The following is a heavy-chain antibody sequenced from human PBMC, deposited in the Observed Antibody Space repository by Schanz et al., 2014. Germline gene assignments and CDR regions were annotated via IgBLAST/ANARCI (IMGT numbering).Heavy chain of an antibody. CDR2: ISHSGDT. Sequence: QVQLRQWGAGLLRPSETLSLTCAVYGGSFSGYYWTWIRQPPGKRLEWIGEISHSGDTNFNPSLKSRVTISVDTSKSQFSLRMNSLTAADTAIYYCARMYINLSQLSAFHYFDNWGPGTLVTGSS. J-gene: IGHJ4*02. CDR1: GGSFSGYY. D-gene: IGHD1-1*01. V-gene: IGHV4-34*01. CDR3: ARMYINLSQLSAFHYFDN.